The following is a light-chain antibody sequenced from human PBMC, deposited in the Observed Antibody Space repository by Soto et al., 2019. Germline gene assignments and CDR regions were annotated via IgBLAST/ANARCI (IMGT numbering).Light chain of an antibody. CDR3: QQYGSSRT. V-gene: IGKV3-20*01. CDR2: GAS. J-gene: IGKJ1*01. Sequence: EIVLTQYPGTLSLSPGERATLSCRASQSVSSSYLAWYQQKPGQAPRLLIYGASSRATGIPDRFSGSGSGTDFTLTISRLEPEDFAVYYCQQYGSSRTFGQGTKVDNK. CDR1: QSVSSSY.